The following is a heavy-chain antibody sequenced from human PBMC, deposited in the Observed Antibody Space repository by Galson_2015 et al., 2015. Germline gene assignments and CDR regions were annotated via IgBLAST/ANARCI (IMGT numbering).Heavy chain of an antibody. Sequence: SLRLSCSFFFLLFLCYLNPCFRQASGKGLEWVSRLKSDGSSAAYADSVNGRFTISRDKARNTQFLQLNSLRVDDTAVYYCARVHPEAVGGTGLAWFHPWGQGTLVTVSS. V-gene: IGHV3-74*01. D-gene: IGHD6-19*01. CDR1: FLLFLCYL. CDR3: ARVHPEAVGGTGLAWFHP. J-gene: IGHJ5*02. CDR2: LKSDGSSA.